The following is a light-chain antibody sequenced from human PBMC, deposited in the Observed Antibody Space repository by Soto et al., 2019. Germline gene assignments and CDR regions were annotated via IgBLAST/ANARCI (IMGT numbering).Light chain of an antibody. CDR2: YTS. J-gene: IGKJ1*01. V-gene: IGKV3-11*01. CDR1: QYVGTR. Sequence: EIVLTQSPATLSSSPGETATLSCRASQYVGTRLAWYQHKPGQAPRLLIYYTSNRATGIPARFSGSGSGTDFTLTISSLEPEDFAVYYCHQRKSWPRTFGQGTKVDIK. CDR3: HQRKSWPRT.